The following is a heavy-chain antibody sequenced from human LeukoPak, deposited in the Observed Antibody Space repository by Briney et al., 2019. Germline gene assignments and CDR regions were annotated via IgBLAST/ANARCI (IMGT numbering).Heavy chain of an antibody. CDR1: GFTFSSYS. J-gene: IGHJ6*02. CDR3: ANEYCGGDCYPPYDYYGMDV. CDR2: ISSSSSTI. Sequence: GGSLRLSCAASGFTFSSYSMNWVRQAPGKGLEWVSYISSSSSTIYYADSVKGRFTISRDNAKNSLYLQMNSLRAEDTAVYYCANEYCGGDCYPPYDYYGMDVWGQGTTVTVSS. V-gene: IGHV3-48*04. D-gene: IGHD2-21*02.